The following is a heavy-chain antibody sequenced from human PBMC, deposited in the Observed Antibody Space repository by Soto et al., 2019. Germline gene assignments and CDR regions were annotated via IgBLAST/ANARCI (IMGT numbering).Heavy chain of an antibody. J-gene: IGHJ4*02. Sequence: QVQLVESGGGVVQPGRSLRLSCAASGFTFSSYAMHWVRQAPGKGLEWVAVISYDGSNKYYADSVKGRFTISRDNSKNTLYLQMNSLRAEDTAVYYCARAHPPSPAAMPNTFDYWGQGTLVTVSS. D-gene: IGHD2-2*01. CDR3: ARAHPPSPAAMPNTFDY. CDR2: ISYDGSNK. V-gene: IGHV3-30-3*01. CDR1: GFTFSSYA.